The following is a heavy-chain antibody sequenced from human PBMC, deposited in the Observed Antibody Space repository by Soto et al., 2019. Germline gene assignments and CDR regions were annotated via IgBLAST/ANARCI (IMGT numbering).Heavy chain of an antibody. D-gene: IGHD6-13*01. Sequence: GASVKVSCKASGGTFSIYAISWVRQAPGQGLEWMGGISPIFGTANYAQKFQGRVTITADESTRTAYMELSRLRSEDTAVYYCASTGVGIAAAGVDYYGMDVWGQGTTVTVSS. V-gene: IGHV1-69*13. J-gene: IGHJ6*02. CDR1: GGTFSIYA. CDR3: ASTGVGIAAAGVDYYGMDV. CDR2: ISPIFGTA.